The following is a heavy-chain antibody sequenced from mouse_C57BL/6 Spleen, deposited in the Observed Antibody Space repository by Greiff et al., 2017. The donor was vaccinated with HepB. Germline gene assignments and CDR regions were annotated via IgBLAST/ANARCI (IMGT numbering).Heavy chain of an antibody. V-gene: IGHV1-82*01. CDR1: GYAFSSSW. CDR2: IYPGDGDT. D-gene: IGHD2-1*01. J-gene: IGHJ1*03. CDR3: AREGVNYDWYFDV. Sequence: QVQLQQSGPELVKPGASVKISCKASGYAFSSSWMNWVKQRPGKGLEWIGRIYPGDGDTNYNGKFKGKATLTADKSSSTAYMQLSSLTSEDSAVYFGAREGVNYDWYFDVWGTGTTVTVSS.